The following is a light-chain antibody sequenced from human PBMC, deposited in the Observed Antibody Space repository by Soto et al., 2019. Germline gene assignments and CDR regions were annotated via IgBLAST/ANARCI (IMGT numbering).Light chain of an antibody. V-gene: IGKV3-15*01. CDR2: GAS. Sequence: MTPSPDTLSVSPGDRVTLSCRASHSVGTNLAWYQQKPGQAPRLLIYGASARATDVPVRFSGSGSGTEFTLTISSLQSEDFAIYYCQQYNNWPTLTCGPGTRGEIK. CDR1: HSVGTN. CDR3: QQYNNWPTLT. J-gene: IGKJ1*01.